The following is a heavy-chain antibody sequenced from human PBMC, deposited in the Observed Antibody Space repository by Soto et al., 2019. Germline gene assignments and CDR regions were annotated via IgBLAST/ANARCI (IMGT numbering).Heavy chain of an antibody. CDR2: INSDGSST. CDR1: GFTFSSYW. CDR3: ARGVCSGGSCYPNWFDP. J-gene: IGHJ5*02. V-gene: IGHV3-74*01. D-gene: IGHD2-15*01. Sequence: GGSPRLSCAASGFTFSSYWMHWVRQAPGKGLVWVSRINSDGSSTSYADSVKGRFTISRDNAKNTLYLQMNSLRAEDTAVYYCARGVCSGGSCYPNWFDPWGQGTLVTVSS.